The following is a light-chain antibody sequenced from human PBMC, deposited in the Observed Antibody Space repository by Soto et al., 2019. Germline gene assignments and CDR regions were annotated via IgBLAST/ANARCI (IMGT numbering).Light chain of an antibody. CDR1: QTVTSNY. Sequence: EVVLTQSPGTLSLSPGERATLSCRASQTVTSNYLAWYQQKPGQAPRLLIYGASSRATDIPHRFSGSGSGTDFTLTISRLEPVDFALYYCQQYLSLPVTFGQGTKVDIK. CDR2: GAS. J-gene: IGKJ2*01. CDR3: QQYLSLPVT. V-gene: IGKV3-20*01.